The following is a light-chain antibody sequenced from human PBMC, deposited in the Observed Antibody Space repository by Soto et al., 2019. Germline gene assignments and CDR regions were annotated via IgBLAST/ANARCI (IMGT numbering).Light chain of an antibody. J-gene: IGKJ1*01. V-gene: IGKV1-39*01. CDR3: QQTLSVPRT. CDR2: AAS. Sequence: DIRMPQSPPFLSASVGDIVTITCRASQHIRTYLTWYQQKPGKAPTVLIYAASTLQRGVPSRFSGSTTGTNFTLTITGLQPEDSATYYCQQTLSVPRTFGLGTKVDIK. CDR1: QHIRTY.